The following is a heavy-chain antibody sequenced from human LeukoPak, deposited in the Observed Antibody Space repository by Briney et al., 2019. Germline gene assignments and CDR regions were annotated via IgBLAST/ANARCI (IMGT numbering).Heavy chain of an antibody. Sequence: GGSLRLSCAASGFTFSSYWVSWVRQAPGKGLEWVANIKQDGSEKYYVDSVKGRFTISRDNAKNSLYLQMNSLRAEDTAVYYCARKRTNYYDSSGRFDYWGQGTLVTVSS. D-gene: IGHD3-22*01. CDR3: ARKRTNYYDSSGRFDY. CDR1: GFTFSSYW. CDR2: IKQDGSEK. J-gene: IGHJ4*02. V-gene: IGHV3-7*01.